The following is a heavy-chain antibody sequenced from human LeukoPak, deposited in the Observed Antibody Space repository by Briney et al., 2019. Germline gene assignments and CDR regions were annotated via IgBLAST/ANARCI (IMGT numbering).Heavy chain of an antibody. J-gene: IGHJ1*01. CDR1: GGSISSYY. Sequence: SETLSLTCTVSGGSISSYYWSWIRLPPGKGLEWIGYIYYSGSTNYNPSLKSRVTISVDTSKNQFSLKLSSVTAADTAVYYCARGSSSWYLVYFQHWGQGTLVTVSS. D-gene: IGHD6-13*01. CDR3: ARGSSSWYLVYFQH. V-gene: IGHV4-59*12. CDR2: IYYSGST.